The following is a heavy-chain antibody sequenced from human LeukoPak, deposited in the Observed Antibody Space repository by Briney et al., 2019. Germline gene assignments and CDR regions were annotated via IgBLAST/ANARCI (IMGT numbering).Heavy chain of an antibody. CDR2: ISSSSSYI. V-gene: IGHV3-21*01. J-gene: IGHJ4*02. CDR3: ARESKSVYYDISGYSPLDY. Sequence: GGSLRLSCAASGFTFSSYSMNWVRLAPGKGLEWVSSISSSSSYIYYADSVKGRFTISRGNAKNSLYLQMNSLRAEDTAVYYCARESKSVYYDISGYSPLDYWGQGTLVTVSS. D-gene: IGHD3-22*01. CDR1: GFTFSSYS.